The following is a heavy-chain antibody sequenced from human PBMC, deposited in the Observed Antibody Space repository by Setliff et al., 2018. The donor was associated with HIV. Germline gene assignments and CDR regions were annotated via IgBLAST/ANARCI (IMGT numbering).Heavy chain of an antibody. CDR3: AREHCSGGSCNGFDI. V-gene: IGHV4-59*08. J-gene: IGHJ3*02. Sequence: SETLSLTCTVSGGSISSNYWSWMRQPPGKGLEWIGHIYYSGSTNYNPSLKSRVTISVDTSRNQFSLKLGSVTAADTAMYYCAREHCSGGSCNGFDIWGQGTMVTVSS. CDR1: GGSISSNY. D-gene: IGHD2-15*01. CDR2: IYYSGST.